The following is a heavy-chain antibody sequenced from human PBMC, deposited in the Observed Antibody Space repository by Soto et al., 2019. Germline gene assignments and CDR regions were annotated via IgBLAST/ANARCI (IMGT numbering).Heavy chain of an antibody. CDR3: AAYVDTAMGNFDY. Sequence: SETLSLTCTVSGGSISSGDYYWSWIRQPPGKGLEWIGYIYYSGSTYYNPSLKSRVTISVDTSKNQFSLKLSSVTAADTAVYYCAAYVDTAMGNFDYWGQGTLVTVSS. J-gene: IGHJ4*02. D-gene: IGHD5-18*01. V-gene: IGHV4-30-4*01. CDR1: GGSISSGDYY. CDR2: IYYSGST.